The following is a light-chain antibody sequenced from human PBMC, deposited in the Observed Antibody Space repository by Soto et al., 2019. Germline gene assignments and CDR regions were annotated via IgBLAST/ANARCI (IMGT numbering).Light chain of an antibody. CDR2: EVC. Sequence: QSALTQPASVSGSPGQSITISCTGTSSDVGGYNYVSWYQQHPGKAPKLMIYEVCNRPSGVSDRFSGSRSGNTASLTISGLQAEDESDYYCISYTTSSTCVFGGGTKLTVL. CDR3: ISYTTSSTCV. CDR1: SSDVGGYNY. J-gene: IGLJ3*02. V-gene: IGLV2-14*01.